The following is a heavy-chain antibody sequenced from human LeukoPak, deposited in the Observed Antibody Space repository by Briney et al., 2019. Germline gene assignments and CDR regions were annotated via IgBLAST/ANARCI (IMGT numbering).Heavy chain of an antibody. CDR2: IYSGGST. J-gene: IGHJ4*02. Sequence: GGSLRLSCAASGFTVSSNYMSWVRQAPGKGLEWVSVIYSGGSTYYADSVKGRFTISRDNSKNTLYLQMNSLRAEDTAVYYCAREKYVDTAMVTSYFDYWGQGTLVTVSS. CDR1: GFTVSSNY. V-gene: IGHV3-66*01. D-gene: IGHD5-18*01. CDR3: AREKYVDTAMVTSYFDY.